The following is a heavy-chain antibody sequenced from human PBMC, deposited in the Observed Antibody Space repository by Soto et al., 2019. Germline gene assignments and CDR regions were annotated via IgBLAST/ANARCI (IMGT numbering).Heavy chain of an antibody. Sequence: QAQLVESGGGVVQPGRSLRLSCAASGFTFSSYAMHWVRQAPGKGLECVAVISYDGSDKYYADSVKGRFTISRDNSKNTVNLQMISLRADDTAVYYCAKALGELSPESYDYWGQGTLITVSS. CDR3: AKALGELSPESYDY. J-gene: IGHJ4*02. CDR1: GFTFSSYA. V-gene: IGHV3-30*18. D-gene: IGHD3-16*02. CDR2: ISYDGSDK.